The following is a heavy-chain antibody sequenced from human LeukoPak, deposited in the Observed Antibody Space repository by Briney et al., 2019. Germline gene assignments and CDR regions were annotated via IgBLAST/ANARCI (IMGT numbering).Heavy chain of an antibody. CDR2: INHSGST. V-gene: IGHV4-34*01. CDR3: ARDVAAAGTPQIYFDY. D-gene: IGHD6-13*01. CDR1: GGSFSGYY. J-gene: IGHJ4*02. Sequence: PSETLSLTCAVYGGSFSGYYWSWIRQPPGKGLEWIGEINHSGSTNYNPSLKSRVTISVDTSKNQFSLKLSSVTAADTAVYYCARDVAAAGTPQIYFDYWGQGTLVTVSS.